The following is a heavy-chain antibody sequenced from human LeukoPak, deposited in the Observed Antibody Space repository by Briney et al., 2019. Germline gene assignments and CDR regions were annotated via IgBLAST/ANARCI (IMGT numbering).Heavy chain of an antibody. CDR3: ARNRGTNVGFDY. CDR1: GFTFSSYA. J-gene: IGHJ4*02. V-gene: IGHV3-30-3*01. Sequence: PGGSLRLSCAASGFTFSSYAMHWVRQAPGKGLEWVAVISYDGSNKYYADSVKGRFTISRDNSKNTLYLQMNSLRAEDTAVYYCARNRGTNVGFDYWGQGILVTVSS. D-gene: IGHD1-1*01. CDR2: ISYDGSNK.